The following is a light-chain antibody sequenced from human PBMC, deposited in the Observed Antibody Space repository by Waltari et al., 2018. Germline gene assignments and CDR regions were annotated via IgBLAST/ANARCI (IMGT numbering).Light chain of an antibody. V-gene: IGLV2-23*02. J-gene: IGLJ2*01. CDR2: GVS. Sequence: QSGLTQPASVSGSPGQSITISCTGTSRDVRSYNLVSWYQQHPGKAPKLMINGVSKGPSGVSNRFSAYTSSNTAFLTISGLQTEDAAYYYCSSYAGSHLVFGGGTKLTVL. CDR1: SRDVRSYNL. CDR3: SSYAGSHLV.